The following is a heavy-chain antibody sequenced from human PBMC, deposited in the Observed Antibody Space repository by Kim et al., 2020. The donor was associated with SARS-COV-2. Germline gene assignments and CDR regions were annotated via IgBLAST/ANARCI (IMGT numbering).Heavy chain of an antibody. CDR3: ARDRVVVVPAGGYYNYYYYGMDV. V-gene: IGHV3-74*01. J-gene: IGHJ6*02. Sequence: GGSLRLSCAASGFTFIIYCIHLVRPSPLQLLVLFSLLPLALLRPRYADSVPVLFTISRDNAKNTLYLQMNSLRAEDTAVYYCARDRVVVVPAGGYYNYYYYGMDVWGQGTTVTVSS. CDR2: LPLALLRP. D-gene: IGHD2-2*01. CDR1: GFTFIIYC.